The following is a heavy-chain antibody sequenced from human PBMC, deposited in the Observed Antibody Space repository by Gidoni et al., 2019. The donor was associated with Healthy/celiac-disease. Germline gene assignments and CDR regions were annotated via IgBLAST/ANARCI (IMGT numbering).Heavy chain of an antibody. Sequence: EVQLVESGGGLVQPGGSLRLSCAASGFNFSSYEMNWVRQAPGKGLEWVSYISSSGSTIYYADSVKGRFTISRDNAKNSLYLQMNSLRAEDTAVYYCARLAVAGTKWGQGTLVTVSS. CDR1: GFNFSSYE. CDR3: ARLAVAGTK. V-gene: IGHV3-48*03. J-gene: IGHJ4*02. D-gene: IGHD6-19*01. CDR2: ISSSGSTI.